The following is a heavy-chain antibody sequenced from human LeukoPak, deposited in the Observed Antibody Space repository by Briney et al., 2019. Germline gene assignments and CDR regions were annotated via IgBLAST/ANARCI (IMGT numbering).Heavy chain of an antibody. D-gene: IGHD3-10*01. CDR3: ASAVVRAREIH. Sequence: GGSLRLSCAASGFTFNNYAMSWVRQAPGKGLEWVPAISGSGASTYYADSVKGRFTISRDNSKNTLYVQMNSLRAVDTAVYYCASAVVRAREIHSGQGTLVTVSS. V-gene: IGHV3-23*01. J-gene: IGHJ4*02. CDR2: ISGSGAST. CDR1: GFTFNNYA.